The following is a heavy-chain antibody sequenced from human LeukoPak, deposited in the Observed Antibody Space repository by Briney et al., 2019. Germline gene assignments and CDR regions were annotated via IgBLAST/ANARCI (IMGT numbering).Heavy chain of an antibody. Sequence: GGSLRLSRAASGFTFSNYWIHWVRQAPGKGLVWVSRIDNAGSITTYADSVKGRFTISRDNAENTLYLQMNSLRVEDTAVYYCVRSAFHAGSGNYYDYWGQGTLVTVSS. V-gene: IGHV3-74*03. CDR1: GFTFSNYW. J-gene: IGHJ4*02. CDR3: VRSAFHAGSGNYYDY. D-gene: IGHD3-22*01. CDR2: IDNAGSIT.